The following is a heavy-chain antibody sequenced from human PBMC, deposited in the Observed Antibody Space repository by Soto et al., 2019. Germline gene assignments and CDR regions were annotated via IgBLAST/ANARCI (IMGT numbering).Heavy chain of an antibody. J-gene: IGHJ3*02. Sequence: QVQLVESGGGVVQPGRSLRLSCAASGFTFSSYAMHWVRQAPGKGLEWVAVISYDGSNKYYADSVKGRFTISRDNSKNTLYLQMNSLRAEDTAVYYCARDQWELLGGDAFDILGQGTMVTGSS. CDR3: ARDQWELLGGDAFDI. CDR2: ISYDGSNK. D-gene: IGHD1-26*01. CDR1: GFTFSSYA. V-gene: IGHV3-30-3*01.